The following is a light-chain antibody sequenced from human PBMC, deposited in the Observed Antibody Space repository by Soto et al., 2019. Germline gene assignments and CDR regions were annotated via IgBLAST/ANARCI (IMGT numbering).Light chain of an antibody. Sequence: IHMTQAPSTLSVSVGDIVTITCRASQTISSWLAWYQQKPGKAPKLLIYKASTLKSGVPSRFSGSGSGTEFTLTISSLQPDDFATYYCQHYNSHSEAFGQGTKVDIK. CDR1: QTISSW. J-gene: IGKJ1*01. V-gene: IGKV1-5*03. CDR2: KAS. CDR3: QHYNSHSEA.